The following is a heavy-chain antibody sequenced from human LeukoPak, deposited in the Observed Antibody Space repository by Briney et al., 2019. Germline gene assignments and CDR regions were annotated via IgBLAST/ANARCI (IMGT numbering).Heavy chain of an antibody. CDR2: IIPIFGTA. CDR1: GGTFSSYA. V-gene: IGHV1-69*13. J-gene: IGHJ5*02. D-gene: IGHD1-26*01. CDR3: ARDSLSGSDHNWFDP. Sequence: ASVKVSCKASGGTFSSYAISWVRQAPGQGLEWMGGIIPIFGTANYAQKFQGRVTITADESTSTAYMELSSLRSEDTAVYYCARDSLSGSDHNWFDPWGQGTLVTVSS.